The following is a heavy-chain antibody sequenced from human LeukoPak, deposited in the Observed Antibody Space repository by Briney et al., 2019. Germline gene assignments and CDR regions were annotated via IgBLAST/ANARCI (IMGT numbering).Heavy chain of an antibody. Sequence: GGSLRLSCAASGFTFSSYAMSWVRQAPGKGLEWVSAISGSGGSTYYADSVRGRFTISRDNSKNTLYLQMNSLRAEDTAVYYCARGPITIFGVALPIDYWGQGTLVTVSS. CDR3: ARGPITIFGVALPIDY. CDR1: GFTFSSYA. V-gene: IGHV3-23*01. J-gene: IGHJ4*02. D-gene: IGHD3-3*01. CDR2: ISGSGGST.